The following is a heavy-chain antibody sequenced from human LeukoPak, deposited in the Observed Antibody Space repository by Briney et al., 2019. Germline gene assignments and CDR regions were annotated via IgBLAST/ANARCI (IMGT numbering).Heavy chain of an antibody. CDR2: INHSGSS. CDR1: GGSFRGYY. CDR3: ARWTTVTRAFDY. J-gene: IGHJ4*02. Sequence: SETLSLTCAVYGGSFRGYYWSWIRQPPGKGLEWIGEINHSGSSNYNPSLKSRVTMSVDTSKNQFSLNLSSVTAADTAVYYCARWTTVTRAFDYWGQGTLVTVSS. D-gene: IGHD4-17*01. V-gene: IGHV4-34*01.